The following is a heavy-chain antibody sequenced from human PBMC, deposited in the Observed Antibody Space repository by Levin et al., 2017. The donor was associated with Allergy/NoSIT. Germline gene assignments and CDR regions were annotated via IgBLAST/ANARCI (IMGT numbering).Heavy chain of an antibody. D-gene: IGHD3-10*01. CDR1: GFTFSSYS. CDR2: IWFDGSKE. V-gene: IGHV3-33*06. J-gene: IGHJ5*02. Sequence: GGSLRLSCAASGFTFSSYSMHWVRQAPGKGLTWVAVIWFDGSKEYYADSVKGRFTISRDNSKNTLYLQLNKLRAEDTAVYYCTKEYYGSGSFPMFDPWGQGTVVTVSS. CDR3: TKEYYGSGSFPMFDP.